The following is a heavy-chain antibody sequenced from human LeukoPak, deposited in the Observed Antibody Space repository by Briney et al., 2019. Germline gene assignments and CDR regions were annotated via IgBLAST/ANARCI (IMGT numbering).Heavy chain of an antibody. V-gene: IGHV3-30-3*02. CDR2: ISYDGSNK. Sequence: GGSLRLSCAASGFTFSSYAMHWVRQAPGKGLEWVAVISYDGSNKYYADSVKGRFTISRDNSKNTLYLQMNSLRAEDTAVYYCASAVIPGADAFGIWGQGTMVTVSS. J-gene: IGHJ3*02. CDR3: ASAVIPGADAFGI. CDR1: GFTFSSYA. D-gene: IGHD2/OR15-2a*01.